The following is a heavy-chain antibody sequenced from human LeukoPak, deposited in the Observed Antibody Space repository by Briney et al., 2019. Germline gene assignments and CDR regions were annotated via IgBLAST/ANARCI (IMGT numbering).Heavy chain of an antibody. CDR1: GFTFSSYS. Sequence: PGGSLRLSCAASGFTFSSYSMNWVRQAPGKGLEWVAVISYDGSNKYYADSVKGRFTISRDNSKNTLYLQMNSLRAEDTAVYYCARDDDILTGYYPYGMDVWGQGTTVTVSS. D-gene: IGHD3-9*01. J-gene: IGHJ6*02. CDR3: ARDDDILTGYYPYGMDV. V-gene: IGHV3-30*03. CDR2: ISYDGSNK.